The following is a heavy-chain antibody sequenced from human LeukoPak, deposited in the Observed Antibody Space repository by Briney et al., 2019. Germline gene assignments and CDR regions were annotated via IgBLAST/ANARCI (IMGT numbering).Heavy chain of an antibody. CDR3: AKGKYYDSNGYFDY. J-gene: IGHJ4*02. CDR2: IKEDGSE. D-gene: IGHD3-22*01. CDR1: GFTFSSYW. Sequence: GGSLRLSCAASGFTFSSYWMTWVRQAPGKGLEWVASIKEDGSEYYVDSVKGRFTVSRDNAKNSLFLQMNSLRAEDTAVYYCAKGKYYDSNGYFDYWGQGTLVTVSS. V-gene: IGHV3-7*01.